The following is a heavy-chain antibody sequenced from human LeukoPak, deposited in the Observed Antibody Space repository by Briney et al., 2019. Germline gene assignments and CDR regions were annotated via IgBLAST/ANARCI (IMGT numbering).Heavy chain of an antibody. D-gene: IGHD2/OR15-2a*01. CDR2: INPSGGST. CDR3: ARTQIGTYYYYGMDV. Sequence: ASVKASCKASGYTFTSYYMHWVRQAPGQGLEWMGIINPSGGSTSYAQRFQGRVTMTRDTSTSTVYMELSSLRSEDTAVYYCARTQIGTYYYYGMDVWGQGTTVTVSS. J-gene: IGHJ6*02. CDR1: GYTFTSYY. V-gene: IGHV1-46*01.